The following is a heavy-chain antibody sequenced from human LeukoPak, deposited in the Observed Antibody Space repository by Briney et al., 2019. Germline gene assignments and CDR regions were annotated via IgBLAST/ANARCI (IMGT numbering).Heavy chain of an antibody. V-gene: IGHV4-61*02. J-gene: IGHJ4*02. CDR2: IYTSGST. Sequence: SETLSLTCTVSGGSISSGSYYWTWVRQPAGKGLEWIGRIYTSGSTNHNPSLKSRVTISLDTSKNQFSLKLISVTAADTAVYFCARERTDTSMDYWGQGTLVTVSS. CDR3: ARERTDTSMDY. D-gene: IGHD5-18*01. CDR1: GGSISSGSYY.